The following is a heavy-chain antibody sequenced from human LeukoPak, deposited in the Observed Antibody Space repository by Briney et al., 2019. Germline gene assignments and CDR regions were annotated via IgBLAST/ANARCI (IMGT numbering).Heavy chain of an antibody. Sequence: PSETLSLTCTVSGGSISSSSYYWGWIRQPPGKGLEWIGSIYYSGSTYYNPSLKSRVTISVDTFKNQFSLKLSSVTAADTAVYYCARDGSIAAAGAYYYYGMDVWGQGTTVTVSS. D-gene: IGHD6-13*01. V-gene: IGHV4-39*07. CDR3: ARDGSIAAAGAYYYYGMDV. J-gene: IGHJ6*02. CDR2: IYYSGST. CDR1: GGSISSSSYY.